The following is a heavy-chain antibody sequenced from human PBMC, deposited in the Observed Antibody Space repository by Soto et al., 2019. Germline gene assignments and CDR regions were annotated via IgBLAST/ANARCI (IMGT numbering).Heavy chain of an antibody. D-gene: IGHD2-8*01. CDR2: IDSRSGTI. CDR3: AREVLTASY. CDR1: GFTFSSNS. J-gene: IGHJ4*02. Sequence: PGGSLRLSCAASGFTFSSNSMDWVRQAPGKGLEWVAYIDSRSGTIYYADSVKGRFTISRDNAKNSLYLQMTSLRDEDTAMYYCAREVLTASYWGQGTLVTVSS. V-gene: IGHV3-48*02.